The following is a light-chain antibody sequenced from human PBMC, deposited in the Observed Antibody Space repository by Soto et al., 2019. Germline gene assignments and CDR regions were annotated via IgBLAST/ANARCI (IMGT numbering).Light chain of an antibody. CDR1: QSVKTF. V-gene: IGKV3-20*01. J-gene: IGKJ1*01. CDR3: QQHASPPVA. Sequence: EIVLTQSPATLSLSPGERATLSCRASQSVKTFLVWYQQKPGQAPRLLIYGASSRATGIPDRFSGSGSGTDFTLIISRLEPEDSAIYYCQQHASPPVAFGQGTKVDIK. CDR2: GAS.